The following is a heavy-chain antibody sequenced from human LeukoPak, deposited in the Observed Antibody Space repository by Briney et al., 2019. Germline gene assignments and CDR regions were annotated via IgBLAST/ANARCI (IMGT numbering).Heavy chain of an antibody. CDR3: AKSVAIYFYYGLDV. J-gene: IGHJ6*02. CDR2: ISGSGGST. D-gene: IGHD3-3*01. V-gene: IGHV3-23*01. Sequence: GGSPRLSCAASGFTFSSYAMSWVRHTPGRGLEWVSAISGSGGSTYYADSVKGRFTISRDNSKNTLFLQMNSLRAEDTAPYYCAKSVAIYFYYGLDVWGQGTTVTVSS. CDR1: GFTFSSYA.